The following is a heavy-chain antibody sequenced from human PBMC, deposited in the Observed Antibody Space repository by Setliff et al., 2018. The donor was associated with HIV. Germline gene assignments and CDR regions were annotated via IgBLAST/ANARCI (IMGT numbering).Heavy chain of an antibody. V-gene: IGHV1-2*06. CDR2: INPDSGGA. CDR1: GYTFTDYY. J-gene: IGHJ4*02. D-gene: IGHD5-12*01. CDR3: ARDDRAVATIL. Sequence: ASVKVSCKASGYTFTDYYMQWVRQAPGQGLEWMGRINPDSGGANYAQTFQGRVTMTRDTSISTAYMELSSLRSDDTAVYYCARDDRAVATILWGQGTLVTVSS.